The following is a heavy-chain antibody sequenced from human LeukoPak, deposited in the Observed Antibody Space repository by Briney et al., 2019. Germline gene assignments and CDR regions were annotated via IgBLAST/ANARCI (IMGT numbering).Heavy chain of an antibody. CDR3: ARVGITIPLRALDY. D-gene: IGHD3-3*01. Sequence: SETLSLTCAVYGGSFSGYYWSWIRQPPGKGLEWIGEINHRGSTNYNPSLKSRVTISVDTSKNQFSLKLSSVTAADTAVYYCARVGITIPLRALDYWGQGTLVTVSS. CDR1: GGSFSGYY. J-gene: IGHJ4*02. CDR2: INHRGST. V-gene: IGHV4-34*01.